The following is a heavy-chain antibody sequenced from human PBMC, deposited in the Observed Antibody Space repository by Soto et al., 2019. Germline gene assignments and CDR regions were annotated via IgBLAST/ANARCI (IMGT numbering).Heavy chain of an antibody. V-gene: IGHV3-21*01. CDR3: AIYTYSRSWYSADYFDF. J-gene: IGHJ4*02. CDR2: INSSSSSI. D-gene: IGHD6-13*01. CDR1: EGTICSDS. Sequence: VGPLNLSWAVAEGTICSDSMNWFSKDQVKGLEWVSSINSSSSSIYYADSVKGRFTISRDNAKNSLYLQMNSLRAEDTAVYYFAIYTYSRSWYSADYFDFCGQGTL.